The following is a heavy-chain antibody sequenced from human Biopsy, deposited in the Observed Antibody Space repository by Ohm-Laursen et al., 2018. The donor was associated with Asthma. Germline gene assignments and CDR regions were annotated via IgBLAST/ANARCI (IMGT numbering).Heavy chain of an antibody. CDR1: GFAVSRDY. D-gene: IGHD6-19*01. CDR2: IYSGGTS. Sequence: SLRLSCAASGFAVSRDYMFWVRQAPGKGLEWVSVIYSGGTSHTADSVRGRFTTSRDFSKNTLHLQMHSLGVEDTAVYYCARGDSSGWSHYYFDYWGQGTLVTVSS. V-gene: IGHV3-53*01. J-gene: IGHJ4*02. CDR3: ARGDSSGWSHYYFDY.